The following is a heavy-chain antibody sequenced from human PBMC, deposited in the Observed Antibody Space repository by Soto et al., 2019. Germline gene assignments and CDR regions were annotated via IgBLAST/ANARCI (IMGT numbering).Heavy chain of an antibody. Sequence: PSETLSLTCTVSGGSISSYYWSWIRQPPGKGLEWIGYIYYSGGTNYNPSLKSRVTISVDTSKNQFSLKLSSVTAADTAVYYCARATTVVTPFWFDPWGQGTLVTVSS. V-gene: IGHV4-59*01. CDR1: GGSISSYY. J-gene: IGHJ5*02. CDR2: IYYSGGT. D-gene: IGHD4-17*01. CDR3: ARATTVVTPFWFDP.